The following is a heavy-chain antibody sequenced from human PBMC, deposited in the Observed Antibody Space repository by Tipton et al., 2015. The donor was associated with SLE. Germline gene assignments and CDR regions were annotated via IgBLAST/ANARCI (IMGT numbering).Heavy chain of an antibody. CDR2: INHSGST. J-gene: IGHJ4*02. CDR1: GGSFSGYY. D-gene: IGHD3-22*01. Sequence: TLSLTCAVYGGSFSGYYWSWIRQPPGKGLEWIGEINHSGSTNYNPSLKSRVTISVDTSKNQFSLKLSSVTAADTAIYYCAREMGFDSSGNHNPFDYWGQGTLVTVSS. V-gene: IGHV4-34*01. CDR3: AREMGFDSSGNHNPFDY.